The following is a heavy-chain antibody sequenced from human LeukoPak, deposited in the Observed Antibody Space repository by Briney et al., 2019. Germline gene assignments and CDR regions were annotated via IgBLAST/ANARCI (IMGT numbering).Heavy chain of an antibody. CDR3: ASSRYDSSGYYGIIGY. V-gene: IGHV3-21*01. J-gene: IGHJ4*02. CDR1: GFTLSSYA. Sequence: GGSLRLSCAASGFTLSSYAMSWVRQAPGEGLEWVSSISRSSSYKYYADSVKGRFTISRDNAKNSLYLQMNSLRAEDTAVYYCASSRYDSSGYYGIIGYWGQGTLVTVSS. D-gene: IGHD3-22*01. CDR2: ISRSSSYK.